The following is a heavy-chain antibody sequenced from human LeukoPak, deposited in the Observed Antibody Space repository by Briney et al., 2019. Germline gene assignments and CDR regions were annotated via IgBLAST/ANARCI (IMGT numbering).Heavy chain of an antibody. CDR1: GGSISSYY. D-gene: IGHD2-15*01. CDR2: IYTSGST. CDR3: ARHLGDCSGGSCYSDWFDP. Sequence: PSETLSLTCTVSGGSISSYYWSWIRQPAGQGLEWIGRIYTSGSTNYNPSLKSRVTMSVDTSKNQFSLKLSSVTAADTAVYYCARHLGDCSGGSCYSDWFDPWGQGTLVTVSS. V-gene: IGHV4-4*07. J-gene: IGHJ5*02.